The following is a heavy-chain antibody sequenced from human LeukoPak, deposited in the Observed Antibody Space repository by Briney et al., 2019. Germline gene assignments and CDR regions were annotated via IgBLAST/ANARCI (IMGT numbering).Heavy chain of an antibody. CDR3: ARTREPTYYFDY. J-gene: IGHJ4*02. CDR1: GFTVSSNY. Sequence: GGSLQLSCAASGFTVSSNYMSWVRQAPGKGLGWVSVIYSGGSTYYADSVKGRFTISRDNSKNTLYLQMNSLRAEDTAVYYCARTREPTYYFDYWGQGTLVTVSS. CDR2: IYSGGST. D-gene: IGHD1-26*01. V-gene: IGHV3-53*01.